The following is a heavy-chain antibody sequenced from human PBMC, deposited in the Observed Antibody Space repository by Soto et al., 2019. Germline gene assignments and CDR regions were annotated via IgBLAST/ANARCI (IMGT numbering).Heavy chain of an antibody. V-gene: IGHV1-2*04. CDR3: ARDRVVVVPAAYYYYGMDG. CDR2: INPNSGGT. CDR1: GYTFTGYY. J-gene: IGHJ6*02. D-gene: IGHD2-2*01. Sequence: ASVKVSCKASGYTFTGYYMHWVRQAPGQGLEWMGWINPNSGGTNYAQKFQGWVTMTRDTSISTAYMELSRLRSDDTAVYYCARDRVVVVPAAYYYYGMDGWGQGTTVTVSS.